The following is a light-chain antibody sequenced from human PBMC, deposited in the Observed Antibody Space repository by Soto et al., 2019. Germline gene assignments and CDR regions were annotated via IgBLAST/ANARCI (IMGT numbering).Light chain of an antibody. J-gene: IGLJ3*02. V-gene: IGLV1-40*01. Sequence: QSVLTQPPSVSGAPGQRVTISCTGYNSNIGAGYDVHWYQQLPGTAPKLLIYGNSNRPSGVPDRFSASKSGTSPSLAITGLQAEDEADYYCQSYDSSLSGWVFGGGTKLTVL. CDR1: NSNIGAGYD. CDR3: QSYDSSLSGWV. CDR2: GNS.